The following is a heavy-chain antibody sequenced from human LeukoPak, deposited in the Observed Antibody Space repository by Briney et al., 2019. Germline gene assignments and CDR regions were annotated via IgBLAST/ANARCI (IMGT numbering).Heavy chain of an antibody. CDR1: GESFSAYF. Sequence: SETLSLTCAVCGESFSAYFWNWIRQAPGKPLEYIGEINHRGGSHYNPSLKTRVTLSVDTSKNQFSLKLTSVTAADTAVYFCARGSSFDGYCSAGACDAGYYDSWGQGTPVTVSS. V-gene: IGHV4-34*01. CDR3: ARGSSFDGYCSAGACDAGYYDS. J-gene: IGHJ4*02. D-gene: IGHD2-15*01. CDR2: INHRGGS.